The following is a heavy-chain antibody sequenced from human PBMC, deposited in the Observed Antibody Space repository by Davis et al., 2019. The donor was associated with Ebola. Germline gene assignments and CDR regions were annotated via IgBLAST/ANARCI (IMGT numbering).Heavy chain of an antibody. CDR1: GGSISSGGYS. Sequence: SETLSLTCAVSGGSISSGGYSWSWIRQPPGKGLEWIGYIYYSGSTYYNPSLKSRVTISVDTSKNQFSLKLSSVTAADTAVYYCARGLEPGLYYYYGMDVWGQGTTVTVSS. CDR2: IYYSGST. D-gene: IGHD1-1*01. V-gene: IGHV4-31*11. J-gene: IGHJ6*02. CDR3: ARGLEPGLYYYYGMDV.